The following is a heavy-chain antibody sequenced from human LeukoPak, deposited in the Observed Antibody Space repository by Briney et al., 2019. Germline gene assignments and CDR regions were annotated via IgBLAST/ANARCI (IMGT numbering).Heavy chain of an antibody. J-gene: IGHJ4*02. Sequence: ASVKVSCKASGYTFTSYGISWVRQATGQGLEWMGWISAYNGNTNYAQKLQGRVTMTTDTSTSTAYMELRSLRSDDAAVCYCARDPPHYDFWSGQQFDYWGQGTLVTVSS. CDR2: ISAYNGNT. CDR3: ARDPPHYDFWSGQQFDY. CDR1: GYTFTSYG. V-gene: IGHV1-18*01. D-gene: IGHD3-3*01.